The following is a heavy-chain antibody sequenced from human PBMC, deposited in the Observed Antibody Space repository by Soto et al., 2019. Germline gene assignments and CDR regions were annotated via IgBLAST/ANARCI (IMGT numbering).Heavy chain of an antibody. V-gene: IGHV1-46*01. J-gene: IGHJ4*02. Sequence: QVQLVQSGAEVKKPGASVKVSCKVSGYTFTDYYIHWVRQAPGQGLEWMGMINPSGGSTDYEQKFRGRVTMTRDTSTGTVYMELSSLRSEDTAVYYCARPPFPGCINAVCYPFDYWGQGTLVTVSS. CDR1: GYTFTDYY. CDR3: ARPPFPGCINAVCYPFDY. D-gene: IGHD2-8*01. CDR2: INPSGGST.